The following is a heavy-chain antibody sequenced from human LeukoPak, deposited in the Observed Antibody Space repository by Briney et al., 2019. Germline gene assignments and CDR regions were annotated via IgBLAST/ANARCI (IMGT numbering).Heavy chain of an antibody. J-gene: IGHJ6*03. CDR1: GYTFTSYD. Sequence: GASVKVSCKASGYTFTSYDINWVRQATGQGLEWMGWMNPNSGNTGYAQKFQGRVTITRNTSISTAYMELSSLRSEDTAVYYCARRRGYSSFGYYYYYYYMDVWGKGTTVTVSS. V-gene: IGHV1-8*03. CDR2: MNPNSGNT. D-gene: IGHD6-13*01. CDR3: ARRRGYSSFGYYYYYYYMDV.